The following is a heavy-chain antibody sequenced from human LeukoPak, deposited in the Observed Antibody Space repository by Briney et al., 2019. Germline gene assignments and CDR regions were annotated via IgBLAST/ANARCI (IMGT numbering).Heavy chain of an antibody. D-gene: IGHD6-13*01. J-gene: IGHJ6*03. V-gene: IGHV1-69*13. Sequence: GASVKVSCKASGYTFTGYYMHWVRQAPGQGLEWMGGIIPIFGTANYAQKFQGRVTITADESTSTAYMELSSLRSEDTAVYYCARFVYSSSWSYYYYYYMDVWGKGTTVTISS. CDR2: IIPIFGTA. CDR1: GYTFTGYY. CDR3: ARFVYSSSWSYYYYYYMDV.